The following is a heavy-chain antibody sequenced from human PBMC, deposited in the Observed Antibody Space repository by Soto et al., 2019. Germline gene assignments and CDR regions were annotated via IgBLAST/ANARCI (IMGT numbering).Heavy chain of an antibody. J-gene: IGHJ4*02. V-gene: IGHV4-30-4*01. CDR2: IYNIGST. Sequence: QVQLQESGPGLVEPSQTLSLTCTVSGGSINNNNYYWSWIRQPPGKGLEWIGHIYNIGSTYSTPSLMSRVAISIATSNNQFSRKLTSVTAADTAVYYCARGPAGDKVDYWGQGTLVTVSS. CDR3: ARGPAGDKVDY. CDR1: GGSINNNNYY. D-gene: IGHD6-19*01.